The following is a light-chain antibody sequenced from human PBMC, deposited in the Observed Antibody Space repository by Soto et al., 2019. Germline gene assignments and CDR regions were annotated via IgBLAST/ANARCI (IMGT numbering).Light chain of an antibody. V-gene: IGLV2-11*01. CDR1: SSDVGRYDY. CDR2: DVT. J-gene: IGLJ1*01. Sequence: QSALTQPRSVSGSPGQSVTIACTGTSSDVGRYDYVSWYQQHPGGAPKLVVYDVTNRPSGVPDRFSGSKSGNTASLTISGLQAEDEADYYCCSYAGIYSYVFGTGTKLTVL. CDR3: CSYAGIYSYV.